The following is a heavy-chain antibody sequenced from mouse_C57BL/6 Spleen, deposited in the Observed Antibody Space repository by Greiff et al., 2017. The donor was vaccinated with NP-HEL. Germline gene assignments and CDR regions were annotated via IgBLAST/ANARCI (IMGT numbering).Heavy chain of an antibody. J-gene: IGHJ3*01. D-gene: IGHD2-10*02. CDR1: GFSLSTSGMG. CDR2: IYWDDDK. V-gene: IGHV8-12*01. CDR3: ALRELYRWEYAWFAY. Sequence: QVTLKVSGPGILQSSQTLSLTCSFSGFSLSTSGMGVSWIRQPSGQGLEWLAHIYWDDDKRYNPSLKSRLTISKDTSRNQVFLKITSVDTADTATYYCALRELYRWEYAWFAYWCRGTLVTVSA.